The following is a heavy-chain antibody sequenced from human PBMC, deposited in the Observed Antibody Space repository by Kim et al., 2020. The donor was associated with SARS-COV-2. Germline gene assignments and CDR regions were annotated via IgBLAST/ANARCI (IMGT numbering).Heavy chain of an antibody. V-gene: IGHV5-51*01. CDR3: ARSPVAAAGLFDC. J-gene: IGHJ4*02. D-gene: IGHD6-13*01. Sequence: SYSPSFPGTVTISADKSSSTAYLQWSRPKASDTAMYYCARSPVAAAGLFDCWGQGTLVTVSS.